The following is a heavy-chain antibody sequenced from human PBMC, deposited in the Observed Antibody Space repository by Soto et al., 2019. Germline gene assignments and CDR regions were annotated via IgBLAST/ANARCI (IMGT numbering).Heavy chain of an antibody. D-gene: IGHD2-2*01. CDR2: VSYDGSNT. CDR1: GFSFSDYD. Sequence: QVQLVESGGGVVQPGRSLRLSCAASGFSFSDYDMHWVRQAPGTGLEWVALVSYDGSNTYYADSVKGRFTVSRDNYRNTFYLQMNTLRPDDTAVYYCAKGRCIGTNCRVSYGMDVWGRGTTVTVSS. V-gene: IGHV3-30*18. J-gene: IGHJ6*02. CDR3: AKGRCIGTNCRVSYGMDV.